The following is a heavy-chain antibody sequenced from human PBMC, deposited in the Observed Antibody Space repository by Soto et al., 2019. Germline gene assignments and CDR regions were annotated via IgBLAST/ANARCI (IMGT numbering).Heavy chain of an antibody. Sequence: EVQLLESGGGLVQPGGSLRLSCAASGFTFSTYAMNWVRQAPGKGLEWVSGISGSGDNTYYADSGKGRFTVSRDNSKNTLYLQMNSLRAEATAVFYCAKERSSGWSFDYWGQGTLVTVSS. CDR2: ISGSGDNT. J-gene: IGHJ4*02. CDR1: GFTFSTYA. D-gene: IGHD6-19*01. V-gene: IGHV3-23*01. CDR3: AKERSSGWSFDY.